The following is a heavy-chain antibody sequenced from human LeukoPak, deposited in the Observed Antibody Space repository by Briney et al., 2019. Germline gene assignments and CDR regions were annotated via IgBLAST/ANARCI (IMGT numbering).Heavy chain of an antibody. D-gene: IGHD6-13*01. CDR2: ISYDGSNK. Sequence: GRSLRLSCAASGFTFSSYAMHWVRQAPGKGLEWVAVISYDGSNKYYADSVKGRFTISRDNSKNTLYLQMNSLRAEDTAVYYCARDLEYSSSWYDEELYYYYGMDVWGQGTTVTVSS. CDR3: ARDLEYSSSWYDEELYYYYGMDV. CDR1: GFTFSSYA. J-gene: IGHJ6*02. V-gene: IGHV3-30-3*01.